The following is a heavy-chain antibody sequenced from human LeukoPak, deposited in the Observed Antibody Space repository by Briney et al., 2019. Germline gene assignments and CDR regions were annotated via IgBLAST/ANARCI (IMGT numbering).Heavy chain of an antibody. CDR2: INAGNGNT. V-gene: IGHV1-3*01. Sequence: ASVKVSCKASGYTFTSYAMHWVRQAPGQRREWMGWINAGNGNTKYSQKFQGRVTITRDTSASTAYMELSSLRSEDTAVYYCARGPGYSSGFNWFDPWGQGTLVTVSS. J-gene: IGHJ5*02. D-gene: IGHD6-19*01. CDR1: GYTFTSYA. CDR3: ARGPGYSSGFNWFDP.